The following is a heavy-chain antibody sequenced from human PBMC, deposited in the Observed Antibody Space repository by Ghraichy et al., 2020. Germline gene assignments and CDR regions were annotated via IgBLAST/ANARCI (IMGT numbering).Heavy chain of an antibody. D-gene: IGHD4-11*01. CDR1: GDSVSSNSAA. J-gene: IGHJ5*02. CDR2: TYYRSKWYY. Sequence: SQTLSLTCAISGDSVSSNSAAWNWLRQSPSRGLEWLGKTYYRSKWYYDYAASVESRITINADTSKNQFSLHLDSVTPEDTAVYYCARQTSNYFDPWGQGTRVTVSS. CDR3: ARQTSNYFDP. V-gene: IGHV6-1*01.